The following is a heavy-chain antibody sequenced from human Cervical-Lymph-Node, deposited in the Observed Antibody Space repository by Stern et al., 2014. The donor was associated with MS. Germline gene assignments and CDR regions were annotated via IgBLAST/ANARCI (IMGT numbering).Heavy chain of an antibody. Sequence: VQLVASGGGVVQPGTSLRLSCTGSRFTFRSYGLHWVRQAPGKGLEWVSVTSYDGGNRQYADSVKGRFTISRDNSKNTVYLHLNSLRPEDTGVYHCAKDRRGGYNYLYGMDVWGQGTTVTVS. V-gene: IGHV3-30*18. CDR3: AKDRRGGYNYLYGMDV. D-gene: IGHD5-18*01. CDR2: TSYDGGNR. J-gene: IGHJ6*02. CDR1: RFTFRSYG.